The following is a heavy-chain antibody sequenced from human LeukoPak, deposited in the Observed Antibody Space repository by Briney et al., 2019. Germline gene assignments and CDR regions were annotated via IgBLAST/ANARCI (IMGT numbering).Heavy chain of an antibody. CDR2: INHSGST. D-gene: IGHD1-26*01. J-gene: IGHJ5*02. CDR3: ARGYYSFDP. V-gene: IGHV4-34*01. CDR1: GGSFSGYY. Sequence: SETLSLTCAVYGGSFSGYYRSWIRQPPGKGLEWIGEINHSGSTNYNPSLKSRVTISVDTSKNQFSLKLSSVTAADTAVYYCARGYYSFDPWGQGTLVTVSS.